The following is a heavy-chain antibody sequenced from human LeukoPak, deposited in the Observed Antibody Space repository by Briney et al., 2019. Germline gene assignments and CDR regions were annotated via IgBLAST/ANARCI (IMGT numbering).Heavy chain of an antibody. Sequence: PSETLSLTCTVSGGSITNSNYYWGWIRQSPGKGLEWITNIYYSGTTYYNPSLKSRVAISLDKSSNQFSLRLTSVTAADTAMYFCAREEMPGKFDYWGQGILVTVSS. CDR2: IYYSGTT. CDR1: GGSITNSNYY. D-gene: IGHD1-26*01. CDR3: AREEMPGKFDY. J-gene: IGHJ4*02. V-gene: IGHV4-39*07.